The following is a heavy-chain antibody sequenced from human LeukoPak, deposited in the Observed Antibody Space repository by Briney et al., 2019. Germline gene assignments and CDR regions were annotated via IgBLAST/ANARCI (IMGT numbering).Heavy chain of an antibody. V-gene: IGHV5-51*01. Sequence: TGESLKISCKGSGYSFTSYWIGWVRQMPGKGLEWMGIIYPGESDTRYSPSFQGQVTISADKSISTAYLQWSSLKASDTAMYYCARPDWDIVVVPAASGAFDIWGQGTMVTVSS. CDR2: IYPGESDT. J-gene: IGHJ3*02. CDR3: ARPDWDIVVVPAASGAFDI. CDR1: GYSFTSYW. D-gene: IGHD2-2*01.